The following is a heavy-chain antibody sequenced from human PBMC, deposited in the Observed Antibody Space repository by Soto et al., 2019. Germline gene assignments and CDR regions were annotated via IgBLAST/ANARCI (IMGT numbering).Heavy chain of an antibody. J-gene: IGHJ4*02. CDR2: INHSGST. CDR1: GGSCSGYY. Sequence: SEILSLTCAVYGGSCSGYYWSWIRQPPGKGLEWIGEINHSGSTNYNPSLKSRVTISVDTSKNQFSLKLSSVTAADTAVYYRARGYCSSTSCYLDYWGQGTLVTVSS. D-gene: IGHD2-2*01. V-gene: IGHV4-34*01. CDR3: ARGYCSSTSCYLDY.